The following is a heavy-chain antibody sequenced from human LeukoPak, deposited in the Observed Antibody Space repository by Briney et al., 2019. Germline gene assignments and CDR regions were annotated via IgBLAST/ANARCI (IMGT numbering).Heavy chain of an antibody. CDR2: MNPNSGNT. J-gene: IGHJ4*02. CDR1: GYTFTSYD. CDR3: ARGGKASSHYYDSSGYYLYFDY. Sequence: ASVKVSCKASGYTFTSYDINWVRQATGQGLEWMGRMNPNSGNTGYAQKFQGRVTMTRNTSISTAYMELSSLRSEDTAVYYCARGGKASSHYYDSSGYYLYFDYWGQGTLVTVSS. D-gene: IGHD3-22*01. V-gene: IGHV1-8*01.